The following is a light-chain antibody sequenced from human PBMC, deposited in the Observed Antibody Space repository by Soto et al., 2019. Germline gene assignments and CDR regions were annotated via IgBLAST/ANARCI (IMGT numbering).Light chain of an antibody. CDR1: SSNIGSNY. V-gene: IGLV1-47*01. CDR2: RNN. CDR3: AAWDDSLSGQV. J-gene: IGLJ1*01. Sequence: QPVLTQPPSASGTPGQRVTISCSGSSSNIGSNYVYWYQQLPGTAPKLLIYRNNQRPSGVPDRFSGSKSDTSASLAISGLRSEDEADYYCAAWDDSLSGQVFGTGTKVTVL.